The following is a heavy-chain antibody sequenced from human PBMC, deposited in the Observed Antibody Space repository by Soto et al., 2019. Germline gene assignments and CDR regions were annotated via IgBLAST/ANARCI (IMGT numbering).Heavy chain of an antibody. Sequence: QVQLVQSGAEVKKPGSSVKVSCKASGGTFSSYAISWVRQAPGQGLEWMGGIIPIFGTANYAQKFQGRVTITADESTRTAYMELSSLRSEDTAVYYCACIAVAGTYYYYGMDVWGQGTTVTVSS. CDR1: GGTFSSYA. J-gene: IGHJ6*02. V-gene: IGHV1-69*01. CDR3: ACIAVAGTYYYYGMDV. D-gene: IGHD6-19*01. CDR2: IIPIFGTA.